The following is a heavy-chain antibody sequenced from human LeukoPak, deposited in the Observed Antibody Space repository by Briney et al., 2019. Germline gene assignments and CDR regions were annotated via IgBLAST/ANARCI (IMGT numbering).Heavy chain of an antibody. Sequence: PSETLSLTCAVYGGAFSGCYWSWIRQPPGKGLEWIGYIYYSGSTNYNPSLKSRVAISVDTSKNQFSLKLSSVTAADTAVYYCARQDLYYYDSNYHFDYWGQGTLVTVSS. V-gene: IGHV4-59*08. D-gene: IGHD3-22*01. CDR3: ARQDLYYYDSNYHFDY. CDR2: IYYSGST. J-gene: IGHJ4*02. CDR1: GGAFSGCY.